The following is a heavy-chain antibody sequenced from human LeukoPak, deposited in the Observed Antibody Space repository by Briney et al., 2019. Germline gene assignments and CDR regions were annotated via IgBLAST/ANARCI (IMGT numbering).Heavy chain of an antibody. CDR3: AGLWFGDRPPFDY. CDR2: ISSSSSYI. Sequence: GGSLRLSCAASGFTFSSYSMNWVRQAPGKGLEWVSSISSSSSYIYYADSVKGRFTISRDNAENSLYLQMNSLRAEDTAVYYCAGLWFGDRPPFDYWGQGTLVTVSS. J-gene: IGHJ4*02. D-gene: IGHD3-10*01. CDR1: GFTFSSYS. V-gene: IGHV3-21*01.